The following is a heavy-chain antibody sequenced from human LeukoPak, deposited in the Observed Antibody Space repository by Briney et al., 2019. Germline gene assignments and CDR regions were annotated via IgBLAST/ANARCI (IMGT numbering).Heavy chain of an antibody. CDR2: IQSDGSNK. Sequence: GGSLRLSCAASGFTFSSYVMYWVRQAPGKGLDWVAFIQSDGSNKYYADSVKSRFTISRDNSKNTLYLQMNSLRAEDTAVYYCARIVNSGYDYWFDPWGQGTLVTVSS. V-gene: IGHV3-30*02. CDR1: GFTFSSYV. D-gene: IGHD5-12*01. J-gene: IGHJ5*02. CDR3: ARIVNSGYDYWFDP.